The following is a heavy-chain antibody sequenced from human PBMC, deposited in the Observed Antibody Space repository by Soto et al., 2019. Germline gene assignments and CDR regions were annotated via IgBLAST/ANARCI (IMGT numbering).Heavy chain of an antibody. V-gene: IGHV3-33*01. CDR1: GFTYSSYG. D-gene: IGHD5-12*01. Sequence: QVQLVESGGGVVQPGRSLRLSCAVSGFTYSSYGMHWVRQAPGKGLEWVAVIWYDGSNKYYADSVKGRFIISRDDSKNTLFLQMNRLRAEDTAVYYCARDSAWLFDSWGQGTLVTVSS. CDR2: IWYDGSNK. J-gene: IGHJ4*02. CDR3: ARDSAWLFDS.